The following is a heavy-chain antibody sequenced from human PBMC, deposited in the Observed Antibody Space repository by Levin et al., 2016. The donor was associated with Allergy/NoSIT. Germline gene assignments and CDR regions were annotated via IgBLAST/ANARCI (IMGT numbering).Heavy chain of an antibody. CDR1: GFPFSDHG. CDR2: MSSNADTA. V-gene: IGHV3-23*01. D-gene: IGHD2-2*01. Sequence: GESLKISCAASGFPFSDHGMSWVRQAPGKGLQWVSGMSSNADTAYYADSVRGRFTVSRDNSKNKLYLRMDNLRPDDSAVYFCARVPGSSTWYHFDLWGQGALVTVSS. J-gene: IGHJ4*02. CDR3: ARVPGSSTWYHFDL.